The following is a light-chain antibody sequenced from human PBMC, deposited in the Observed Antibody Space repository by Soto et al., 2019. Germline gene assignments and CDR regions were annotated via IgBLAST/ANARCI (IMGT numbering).Light chain of an antibody. V-gene: IGKV3-20*01. Sequence: EDVLTQSPGTLSLSPGDRATLSCRASQTVGSTFVAWYQQRPGQAPRLLIYSTSSRATGIPDRFSGAGSGTGFTLTISSLEPEDFAMYYCQHYGDSLTWTFGQGTKVEIK. CDR1: QTVGSTF. J-gene: IGKJ1*01. CDR3: QHYGDSLTWT. CDR2: STS.